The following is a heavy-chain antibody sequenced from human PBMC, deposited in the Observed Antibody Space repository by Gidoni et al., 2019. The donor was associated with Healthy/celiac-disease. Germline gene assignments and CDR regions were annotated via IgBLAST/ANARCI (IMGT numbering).Heavy chain of an antibody. Sequence: QVQLVESGGGGVQPGRSLRLSCAASGFTFRSYGMHWVRQAAGKGLEWVAVRWYDGSNNYYADSVNGRFTISRDNSKNTLYLQMNSLSADDTALYYCARGIGGSIYGAFDIWGQGTMVTVSS. J-gene: IGHJ3*02. D-gene: IGHD2-15*01. CDR1: GFTFRSYG. CDR2: RWYDGSNN. V-gene: IGHV3-33*01. CDR3: ARGIGGSIYGAFDI.